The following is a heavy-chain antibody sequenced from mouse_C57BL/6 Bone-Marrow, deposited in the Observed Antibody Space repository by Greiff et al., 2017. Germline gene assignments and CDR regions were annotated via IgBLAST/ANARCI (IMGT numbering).Heavy chain of an antibody. CDR3: ARGAY. CDR1: GYAFSSYW. Sequence: QVQLKQSGAELVKPGASVKISCTASGYAFSSYWMNWVKQRPGKSLEWIGQIYPGDGYTNYNGKFKGKATLTADKASSTAYMQLSSLTSDDSAVYCCARGAYWGQGTLVTVSA. CDR2: IYPGDGYT. V-gene: IGHV1-80*01. J-gene: IGHJ3*01.